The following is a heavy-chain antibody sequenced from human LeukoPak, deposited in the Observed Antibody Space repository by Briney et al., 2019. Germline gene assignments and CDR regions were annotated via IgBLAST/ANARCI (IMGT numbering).Heavy chain of an antibody. J-gene: IGHJ4*02. CDR2: IFWDDDQ. CDR3: AHGRSGSYAHFDY. Sequence: SGPTLVNPTQTLTLTCTFSGFSLSTSGVGVGWIRQPPAKALEGLALIFWDDDQGYRPSMRSRLSIAKDNSKNQVVLTMTNMDPVDTATYYCAHGRSGSYAHFDYWGQGALVTVSS. CDR1: GFSLSTSGVG. D-gene: IGHD3-10*01. V-gene: IGHV2-5*02.